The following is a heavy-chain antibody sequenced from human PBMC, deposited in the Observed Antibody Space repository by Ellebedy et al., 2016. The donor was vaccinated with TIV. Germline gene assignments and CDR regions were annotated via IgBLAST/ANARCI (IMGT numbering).Heavy chain of an antibody. Sequence: AASVKVSCKASGYTFTSYYMHWVRQAPGQGLEWMGIINPSGGSTSYAQKFQGRVTMTRDTSTSTVYMELSSLRSEDTAVYYCARDHLRGSGWLSFDYWGQGTLVTGSS. CDR1: GYTFTSYY. J-gene: IGHJ4*02. V-gene: IGHV1-46*01. CDR3: ARDHLRGSGWLSFDY. D-gene: IGHD6-19*01. CDR2: INPSGGST.